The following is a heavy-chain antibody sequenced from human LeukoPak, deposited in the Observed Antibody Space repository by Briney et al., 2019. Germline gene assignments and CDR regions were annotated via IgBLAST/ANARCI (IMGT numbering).Heavy chain of an antibody. CDR3: AYSSGYSTSWYYFDY. CDR1: GFTFSSYA. J-gene: IGHJ4*02. Sequence: GGSLRPSCAASGFTFSSYAMHWVRQAPGKGLEWVAVISHDGNNKYNADSVKGRFTISRDNSKNTLYLQTNSLRAEDTAVYYCAYSSGYSTSWYYFDYWGQGTLVTVSS. D-gene: IGHD6-13*01. CDR2: ISHDGNNK. V-gene: IGHV3-30-3*01.